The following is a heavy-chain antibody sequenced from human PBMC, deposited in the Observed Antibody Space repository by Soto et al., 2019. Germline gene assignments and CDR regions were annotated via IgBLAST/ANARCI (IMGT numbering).Heavy chain of an antibody. D-gene: IGHD2-15*01. V-gene: IGHV4-39*07. CDR2: IYYSGST. CDR1: GGSISSSSYY. J-gene: IGHJ5*02. Sequence: PSETLSLTCTVSGGSISSSSYYWGWIRQPPGKGLEWIGSIYYSGSTYYNPSLKSRVTISVDTSKNQFSLKLSSVTAADTAVYYCARSKVAFNWFDPWGQGTLVTVSS. CDR3: ARSKVAFNWFDP.